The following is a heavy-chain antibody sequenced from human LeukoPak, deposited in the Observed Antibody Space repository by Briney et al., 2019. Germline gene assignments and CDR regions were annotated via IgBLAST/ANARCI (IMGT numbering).Heavy chain of an antibody. CDR2: IYYSGST. CDR3: ATDLADTTAYGL. D-gene: IGHD3-16*01. Sequence: SETLSLTCTVSGGSISSGGYYWSWIRQHPGKGLEWIGYIYYSGSTYYNPSLKSRVTISVDTSKNQFSLKLASMTAADTAIYYCATDLADTTAYGLWGQGTLVTVSS. CDR1: GGSISSGGYY. J-gene: IGHJ4*02. V-gene: IGHV4-31*03.